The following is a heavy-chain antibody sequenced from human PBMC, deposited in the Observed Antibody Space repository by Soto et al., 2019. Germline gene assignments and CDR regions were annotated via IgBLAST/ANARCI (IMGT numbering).Heavy chain of an antibody. CDR1: GGTFSRYA. J-gene: IGHJ3*02. Sequence: GASVKVSFKAFGGTFSRYAFSWVRQAPGQGVEWMGGIIPIFGTANYAQKFQGRVTITADESTSTAYMELSSLRSEDTAVYYCARANFDYYDSSGSPLAAFDIWGQGTMVTVSS. V-gene: IGHV1-69*13. CDR2: IIPIFGTA. D-gene: IGHD3-22*01. CDR3: ARANFDYYDSSGSPLAAFDI.